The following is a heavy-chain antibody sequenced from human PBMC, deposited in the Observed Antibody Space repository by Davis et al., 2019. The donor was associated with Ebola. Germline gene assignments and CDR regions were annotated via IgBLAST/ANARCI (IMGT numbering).Heavy chain of an antibody. J-gene: IGHJ6*02. D-gene: IGHD3-16*01. Sequence: SVKVSCKASGGTFSSYAISWVRQAPGQGLEWMGRIIPILGIANYAQKFQGRVTITADKSTSTAYMELSSLRSEDTAVYYCARDGGGAGYYYYGMDVWGQGTTVTVSS. CDR2: IIPILGIA. CDR3: ARDGGGAGYYYYGMDV. CDR1: GGTFSSYA. V-gene: IGHV1-69*04.